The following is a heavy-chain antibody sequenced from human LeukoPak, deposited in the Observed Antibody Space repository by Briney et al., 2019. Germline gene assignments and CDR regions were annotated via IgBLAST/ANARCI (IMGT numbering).Heavy chain of an antibody. V-gene: IGHV3-11*01. CDR1: GFTLSDYY. Sequence: GGSLRLSCAASGFTLSDYYMSWIRQAPGKGLEWVSYISSSGSTIYYADSVKGRVTISRDNAKNSLYLQMNSPRAEDTAVYYCARVNNWTAVSFFDYWGQGTLVTVSS. CDR2: ISSSGSTI. J-gene: IGHJ4*02. CDR3: ARVNNWTAVSFFDY. D-gene: IGHD1-20*01.